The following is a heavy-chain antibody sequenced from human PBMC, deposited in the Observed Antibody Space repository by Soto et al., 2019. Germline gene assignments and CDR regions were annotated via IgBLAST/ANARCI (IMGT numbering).Heavy chain of an antibody. CDR3: ATPNSSGYPITTLDY. CDR1: GFTFSSYG. J-gene: IGHJ4*02. CDR2: ISYDGSNK. D-gene: IGHD3-22*01. Sequence: GGSLRLSCAASGFTFSSYGMHWVRQAPGKGLEWVAVISYDGSNKYYADSVKGRFTISRDNSKNTLYLQMNSLRAEDTAVYYCATPNSSGYPITTLDYWGQGTLVTVS. V-gene: IGHV3-30*03.